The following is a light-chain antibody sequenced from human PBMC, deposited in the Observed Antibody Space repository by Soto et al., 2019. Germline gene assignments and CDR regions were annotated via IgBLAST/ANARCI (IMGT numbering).Light chain of an antibody. V-gene: IGLV2-14*01. CDR1: SSDVGGYNY. CDR2: DVS. CDR3: SSYTGSNTPVV. Sequence: QSALPQPASVSGSPGQSITISCTGTSSDVGGYNYVSWYQQHPGKAPNLIIFDVSNRPSGVSNRFSGSKSDNSASLTISGLQAEDEADYYCSSYTGSNTPVVFGGGTKLTVL. J-gene: IGLJ2*01.